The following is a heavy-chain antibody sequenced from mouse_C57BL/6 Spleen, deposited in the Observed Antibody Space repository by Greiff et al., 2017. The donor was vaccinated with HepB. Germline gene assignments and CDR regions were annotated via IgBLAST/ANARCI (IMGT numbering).Heavy chain of an antibody. CDR1: GFTFSDYG. D-gene: IGHD1-1*01. Sequence: EVQLQESGGGLVKPGGSLKLSCAASGFTFSDYGMHWVRQAPEKGLEWVAYISSGSSTIYYADTVKGRFTISRDNAKNTLFLQMTSLRSEDTAMYYCARNYGSSRAWFAYWGQGTLVTVSA. V-gene: IGHV5-17*01. CDR3: ARNYGSSRAWFAY. J-gene: IGHJ3*01. CDR2: ISSGSSTI.